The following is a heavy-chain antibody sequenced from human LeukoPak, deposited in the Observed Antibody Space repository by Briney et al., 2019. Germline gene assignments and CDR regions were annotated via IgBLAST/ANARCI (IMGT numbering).Heavy chain of an antibody. J-gene: IGHJ4*02. D-gene: IGHD3-3*01. Sequence: SVKVSCKASGGTFSSYAISWVRQAPGQGLEWMGGIIPIFGTANYAQKFQSRVTITADESTSTAYMELSSLRSEDTAVYYCARDVSQYYDFWSGSNWGQGTLVTVSS. CDR1: GGTFSSYA. V-gene: IGHV1-69*13. CDR3: ARDVSQYYDFWSGSN. CDR2: IIPIFGTA.